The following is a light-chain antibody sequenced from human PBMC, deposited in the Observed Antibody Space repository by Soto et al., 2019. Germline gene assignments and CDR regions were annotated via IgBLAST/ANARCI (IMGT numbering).Light chain of an antibody. V-gene: IGKV3-20*01. CDR1: QSVSTNY. Sequence: EIVLTQSPGTLSLSPGDRATLSCRASQSVSTNYLAWYQQSLGQAPRLLIYGASSRATGIPDRFSGNGSGTDFTITISRLEPEDFAVYYCHQYGSTPFTFGPGTKVDIK. J-gene: IGKJ3*01. CDR2: GAS. CDR3: HQYGSTPFT.